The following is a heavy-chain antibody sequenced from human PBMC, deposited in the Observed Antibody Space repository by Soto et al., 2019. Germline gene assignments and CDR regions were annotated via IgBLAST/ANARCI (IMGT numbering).Heavy chain of an antibody. J-gene: IGHJ4*02. CDR2: IYYSGST. Sequence: SETLSLTCTVSGGSISSSSYYWGWIRQPPGKGLEWIGSIYYSGSTYYNPSLKSRVTISVDTSKNQFSLKLSSVTAADTAVYYCARGGIGEVDYWGQGTLVTVSS. V-gene: IGHV4-39*07. D-gene: IGHD3-10*01. CDR1: GGSISSSSYY. CDR3: ARGGIGEVDY.